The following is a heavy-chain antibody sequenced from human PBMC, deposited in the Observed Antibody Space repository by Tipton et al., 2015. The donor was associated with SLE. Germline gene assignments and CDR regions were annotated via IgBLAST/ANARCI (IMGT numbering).Heavy chain of an antibody. D-gene: IGHD5-12*01. CDR3: TTAPPPLVATIA. V-gene: IGHV3-15*01. Sequence: SLRLSCAASGFTFSNAWMSWVRQAPGKGLEWVGRIKSKTDGGTTDYAAPVKGRFTISRDDSKNTLYLQMNSLKTEDTAVYYCTTAPPPLVATIAWGQGTLVTVSS. J-gene: IGHJ5*02. CDR2: IKSKTDGGTT. CDR1: GFTFSNAW.